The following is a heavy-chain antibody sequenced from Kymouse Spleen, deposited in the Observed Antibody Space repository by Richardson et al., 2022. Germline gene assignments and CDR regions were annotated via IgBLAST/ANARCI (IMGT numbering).Heavy chain of an antibody. CDR1: GGSFSGYY. CDR2: INHSGST. V-gene: IGHV4-34*01. Sequence: QVQLQQWGAGLLKPSETLSLTCAVYGGSFSGYYWSWIRQPPGKGLEWIGEINHSGSTNYNPSLKSRVTISVDTSKNQFSLKLSSVTAADTAVYYCARGLLTGEDYWGQGTLVTVSS. J-gene: IGHJ4*02. CDR3: ARGLLTGEDY. D-gene: IGHD7-27*02.